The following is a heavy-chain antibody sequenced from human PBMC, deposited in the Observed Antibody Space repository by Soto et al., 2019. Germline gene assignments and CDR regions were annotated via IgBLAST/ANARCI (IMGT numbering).Heavy chain of an antibody. CDR1: GFTFSSYG. Sequence: GGSLRLSCAASGFTFSSYGMHWVRQAPGKGLEWVAVIWYDGSNKYYADSVKGRFTISRDNSKNTLYLQMNSLRAEDTAVYYCARDRLRYFDWFSYWGQGTLVTVSS. CDR3: ARDRLRYFDWFSY. J-gene: IGHJ4*02. V-gene: IGHV3-33*01. D-gene: IGHD3-9*01. CDR2: IWYDGSNK.